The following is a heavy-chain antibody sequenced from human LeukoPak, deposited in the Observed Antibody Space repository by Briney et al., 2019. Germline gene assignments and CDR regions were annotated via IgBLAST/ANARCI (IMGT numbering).Heavy chain of an antibody. CDR1: GYTFTGYY. CDR3: ARPLSLYSSSWYWFDP. Sequence: ASVKVSCKASGYTFTGYYMHWVRQAPGQGLEWMGWINPNSGGTNYAQKFQGRVTMTRDTSISTAYMELSRLGSDDTAVYYCARPLSLYSSSWYWFDPWGQGTLVTVSS. J-gene: IGHJ5*02. CDR2: INPNSGGT. D-gene: IGHD6-13*01. V-gene: IGHV1-2*02.